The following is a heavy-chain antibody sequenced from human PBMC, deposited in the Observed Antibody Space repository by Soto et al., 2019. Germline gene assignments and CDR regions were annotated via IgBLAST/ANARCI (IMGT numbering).Heavy chain of an antibody. CDR1: GGSISSSSYY. CDR3: ARRQEGYCSSTSCYVGPSGFDP. Sequence: SETLSLTCTVSGGSISSSSYYWGWIRQPPGKGLEWIGSIYYSGSTYYNPSLKSRVTISVDTSKNQFSLKLSSVTAADTAVYYCARRQEGYCSSTSCYVGPSGFDPWGQGTLVTVSS. J-gene: IGHJ5*02. V-gene: IGHV4-39*01. CDR2: IYYSGST. D-gene: IGHD2-2*01.